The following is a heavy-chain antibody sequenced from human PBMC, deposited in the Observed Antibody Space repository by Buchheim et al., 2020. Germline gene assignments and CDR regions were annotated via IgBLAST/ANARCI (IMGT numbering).Heavy chain of an antibody. D-gene: IGHD2-2*01. Sequence: EVQLVESGGGLVQPGGSLRLSCAASGFTFSSYSMNWVRQAPGKGLEWVSYISSSSSTIYYADSVKGRFTISRDNAKNSLYLQMNSLRAEDTAVYYCARGDCSSTSCYYYYYYGMDVWGQGTT. J-gene: IGHJ6*02. CDR2: ISSSSSTI. CDR1: GFTFSSYS. CDR3: ARGDCSSTSCYYYYYYGMDV. V-gene: IGHV3-48*01.